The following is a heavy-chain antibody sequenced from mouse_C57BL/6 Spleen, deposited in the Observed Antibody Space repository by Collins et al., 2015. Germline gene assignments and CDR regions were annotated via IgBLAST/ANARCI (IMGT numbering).Heavy chain of an antibody. CDR3: ARSTVVYFDY. J-gene: IGHJ2*01. D-gene: IGHD1-1*01. CDR2: INPNNGGT. Sequence: QVQLQQPGTELVKPGASVKLSCKASGYTFTSNWMHWVKQRPGQGLEWIGNINPNNGGTNYNEKFKNKATLTVDKSSSTAYMQFSSLTSEDSAVYYCARSTVVYFDYWGQGTTLTVSS. V-gene: IGHV1-53*01. CDR1: GYTFTSNW.